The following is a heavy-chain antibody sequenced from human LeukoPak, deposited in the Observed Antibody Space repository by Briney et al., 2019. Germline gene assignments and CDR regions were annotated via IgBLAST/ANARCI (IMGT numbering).Heavy chain of an antibody. V-gene: IGHV3-7*01. Sequence: GGSLRLSCAASGVTFSSYWMSWVRQAPGEGLEGVATIRQDGSQKYYVDSVKGRFTISRDNAKNSLYLQMNSLRAEDTAVYYCARESGSVTSEVDFDYWGQGTLVTVSS. CDR3: ARESGSVTSEVDFDY. J-gene: IGHJ4*02. CDR1: GVTFSSYW. CDR2: IRQDGSQK. D-gene: IGHD4-17*01.